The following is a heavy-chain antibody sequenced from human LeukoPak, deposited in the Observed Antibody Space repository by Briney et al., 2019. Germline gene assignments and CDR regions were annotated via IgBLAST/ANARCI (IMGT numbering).Heavy chain of an antibody. Sequence: ASVTVSCKPSGYSFTGYYIHRVRQAPGQGLEWVGWINPNTGGTNSAQKFQGRVTMTRDTSISTAYMELSRLRSDDTAVYYCARDDGIDCSGTSCYTSGVNFWGQGTLVTVSS. D-gene: IGHD2-2*02. V-gene: IGHV1-2*02. CDR1: GYSFTGYY. CDR3: ARDDGIDCSGTSCYTSGVNF. J-gene: IGHJ4*02. CDR2: INPNTGGT.